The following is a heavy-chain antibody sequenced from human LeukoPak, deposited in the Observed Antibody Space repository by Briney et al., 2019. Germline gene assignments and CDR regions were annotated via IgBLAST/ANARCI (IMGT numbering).Heavy chain of an antibody. J-gene: IGHJ4*02. D-gene: IGHD5-18*01. V-gene: IGHV4-30-2*02. CDR3: ARSVSEREDTAMVWVFFGY. Sequence: PSQTLSLTCTVSGGSISSGGYYWSWIRQPPGKGLEWIGYIYLSGSTYYNPSLKSRVTISVDRSKNQFSLKLSSVTAADTAVYYCARSVSEREDTAMVWVFFGYWGQGTLVTVSS. CDR1: GGSISSGGYY. CDR2: IYLSGST.